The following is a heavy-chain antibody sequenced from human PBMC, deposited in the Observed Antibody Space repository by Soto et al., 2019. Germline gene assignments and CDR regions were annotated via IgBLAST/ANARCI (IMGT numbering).Heavy chain of an antibody. V-gene: IGHV1-3*01. CDR2: INAGNGNT. CDR3: ARDGTNWNPTFDY. Sequence: ASVKVSCKASGYTFTSYSMHWVRQAPGQRLEWMGWINAGNGNTKYSQKFQGRVTITRDTSASTAYMELSSLRSEDTAVYYCARDGTNWNPTFDYWGQGTLVTVSS. D-gene: IGHD1-20*01. CDR1: GYTFTSYS. J-gene: IGHJ4*02.